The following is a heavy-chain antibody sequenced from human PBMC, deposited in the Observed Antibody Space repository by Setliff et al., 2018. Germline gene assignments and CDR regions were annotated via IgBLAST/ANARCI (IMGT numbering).Heavy chain of an antibody. D-gene: IGHD1-26*01. CDR3: ARARVGATKLSVYYMDV. CDR2: INRRGST. J-gene: IGHJ6*03. CDR1: GYSISSGYN. V-gene: IGHV4-61*09. Sequence: SETLSLTCAVSGYSISSGYNWNWLRQPAGKGLEWIGHINRRGSTNFSPSLKSRVTISLDTSKNQFSLKLSSVTAADTAVYYCARARVGATKLSVYYMDVWGKGTTGTVS.